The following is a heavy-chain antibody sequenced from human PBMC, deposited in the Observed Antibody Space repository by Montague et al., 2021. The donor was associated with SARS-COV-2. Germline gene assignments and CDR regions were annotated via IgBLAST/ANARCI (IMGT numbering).Heavy chain of an antibody. CDR3: AMLYGGGGGRGY. CDR1: GDSITTYY. Sequence: SETLSLTCSVSGDSITTYYWSWIRQSPGRGLEWIGHIYYTGTTKYDPSLKSRVTISVDTSKSQFSLNLASVTAADSAIYYCAMLYGGGGGRGYWGQGTLVTVSS. J-gene: IGHJ4*02. D-gene: IGHD4-23*01. CDR2: IYYTGTT. V-gene: IGHV4-59*01.